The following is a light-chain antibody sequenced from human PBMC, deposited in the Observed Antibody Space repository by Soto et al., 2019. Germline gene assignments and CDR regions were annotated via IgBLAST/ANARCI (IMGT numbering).Light chain of an antibody. V-gene: IGKV1-27*01. CDR2: AAS. J-gene: IGKJ2*01. CDR3: QKYNSAPVP. CDR1: QGISNY. Sequence: DIQMTQSPSALSASVGDRVTITCRASQGISNYLAWYQQKPGKTPKLLIYAASTLQSGVPSRFSGSGSGSDFTLTISNLQPEDFATYYCQKYNSAPVPFCQGTKLEIK.